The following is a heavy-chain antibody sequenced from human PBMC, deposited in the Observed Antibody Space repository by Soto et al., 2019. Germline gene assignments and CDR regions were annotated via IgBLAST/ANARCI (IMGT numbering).Heavy chain of an antibody. CDR1: GFTFSSYS. D-gene: IGHD3-10*01. J-gene: IGHJ5*02. V-gene: IGHV3-21*01. CDR3: ARDTYYYGSGSYSP. CDR2: ISSSSNYI. Sequence: EVQLVESGGGLVKPGGSLRLSCAASGFTFSSYSMKWVRQAPGKGLEWVSSISSSSNYIYYADSVKGRFTISRDNAKNSLYLQMNSLRAEDTAVYYCARDTYYYGSGSYSPWGQGTLVTVSS.